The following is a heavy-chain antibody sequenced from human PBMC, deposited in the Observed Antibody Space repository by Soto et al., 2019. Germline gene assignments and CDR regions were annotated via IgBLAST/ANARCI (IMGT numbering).Heavy chain of an antibody. CDR1: GFTFTNYW. Sequence: EVQLVESGGDLVQPGGSLRLSCAASGFTFTNYWIHWVRQAPGRGLLWISRINPDGSTTFYADSVKGRFTISRDNAKNTLYLQMNSLRGEDTAVYYCASLPQDVSPVPGNEGPDYWGQGTLVTVSS. J-gene: IGHJ4*02. V-gene: IGHV3-74*01. CDR3: ASLPQDVSPVPGNEGPDY. CDR2: INPDGSTT. D-gene: IGHD6-19*01.